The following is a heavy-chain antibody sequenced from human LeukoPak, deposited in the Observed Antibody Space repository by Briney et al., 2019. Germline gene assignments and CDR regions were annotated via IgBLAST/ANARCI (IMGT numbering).Heavy chain of an antibody. D-gene: IGHD4-11*01. Sequence: GGSLRLSCAASGFTFSSYWMRWVRQTPGKGLEWVANIKGDGSEINYVDSVKGRFTISRDNAKNSLSLQMNSLTADDTGVYYCAREGLPYSGDYWGQGTLGTVSS. V-gene: IGHV3-7*01. CDR2: IKGDGSEI. J-gene: IGHJ4*02. CDR1: GFTFSSYW. CDR3: AREGLPYSGDY.